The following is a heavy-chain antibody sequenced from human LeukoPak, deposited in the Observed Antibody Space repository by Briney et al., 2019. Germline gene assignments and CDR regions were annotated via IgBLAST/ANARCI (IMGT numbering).Heavy chain of an antibody. Sequence: ASQTLSLTCAISGDSVSSNSAVWNWIRQSPSRGLEWLGRTYYRSKWYNDYAVSVKGRITIKPDTSKNQFSLQLNSATPEDTAVYYCARLGLGGAFDIWGQGTMVTVSS. V-gene: IGHV6-1*01. CDR3: ARLGLGGAFDI. CDR1: GDSVSSNSAV. J-gene: IGHJ3*02. CDR2: TYYRSKWYN. D-gene: IGHD2-15*01.